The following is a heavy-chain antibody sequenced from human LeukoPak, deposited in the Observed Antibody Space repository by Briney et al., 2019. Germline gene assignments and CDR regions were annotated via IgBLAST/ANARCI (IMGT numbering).Heavy chain of an antibody. V-gene: IGHV4-4*07. CDR2: IYTSGST. CDR1: GGSISSYY. Sequence: PSETLSLTCTVSGGSISSYYWSWIRQPAGKGLEWIGRIYTSGSTSYNPSLKSRVTMSVDTSKNQFSLKLSSVTAADTAVYYCARGLEALAGTGEYYYYMDVWGKGTTVTVSS. D-gene: IGHD6-19*01. J-gene: IGHJ6*03. CDR3: ARGLEALAGTGEYYYYMDV.